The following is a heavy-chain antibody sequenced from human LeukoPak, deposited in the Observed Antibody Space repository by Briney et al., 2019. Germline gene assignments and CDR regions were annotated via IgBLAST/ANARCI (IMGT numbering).Heavy chain of an antibody. V-gene: IGHV3-30*02. Sequence: GGSLRLSCAASGFTCSSYVMHWVRQAPGKGLEWVAFIRSDGSNKYYTDSVKGRFTISRGNSKNTLYLQMNTLRTEDTAVYYCAKSIFGVVGLDYWGQGTLVTVSS. D-gene: IGHD3-3*01. CDR1: GFTCSSYV. J-gene: IGHJ4*02. CDR2: IRSDGSNK. CDR3: AKSIFGVVGLDY.